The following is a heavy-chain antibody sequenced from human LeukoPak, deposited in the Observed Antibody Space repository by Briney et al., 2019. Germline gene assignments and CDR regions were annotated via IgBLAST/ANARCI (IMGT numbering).Heavy chain of an antibody. V-gene: IGHV3-23*01. J-gene: IGHJ4*02. Sequence: GGSLRLPCAASGFTFSSYAMSWVRQAPGNGLEWVSAISGSGGSTYYADSVKGRFTISRDNAKNTLYLQMNSLRAEDTAVYYCANGYYDSSGYYYWGQGTLVTVSS. CDR3: ANGYYDSSGYYY. CDR1: GFTFSSYA. CDR2: ISGSGGST. D-gene: IGHD3-22*01.